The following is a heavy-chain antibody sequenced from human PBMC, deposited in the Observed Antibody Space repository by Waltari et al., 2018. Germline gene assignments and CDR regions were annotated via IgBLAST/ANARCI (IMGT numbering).Heavy chain of an antibody. D-gene: IGHD6-13*01. CDR1: GFTFSSHS. Sequence: EVQLVESGGGLVKPGGSLSLACAASGFTFSSHSMTWVRQAPGKGLEWVSSISSSSSYIYYADSVKGRFTISRDNAKNSLYLQMNSLRAEDTAVYYCARDKQGNVDYWGQGTLVTVSS. CDR3: ARDKQGNVDY. J-gene: IGHJ4*02. CDR2: ISSSSSYI. V-gene: IGHV3-21*01.